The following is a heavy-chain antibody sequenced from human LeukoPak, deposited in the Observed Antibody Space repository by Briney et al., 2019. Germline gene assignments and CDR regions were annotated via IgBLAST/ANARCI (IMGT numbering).Heavy chain of an antibody. V-gene: IGHV4-59*01. J-gene: IGHJ4*02. CDR3: ARASGEYYDVTLDY. CDR1: GGSISSYY. CDR2: IYYSGST. D-gene: IGHD3-10*02. Sequence: PSETLSLTCTVSGGSISSYYWSWIRQPPGKGLEWIGYIYYSGSTNYNPSPKSRVTISVDTSKNQFSLKLSSVTAADTAVYYCARASGEYYDVTLDYRGQGTLVTVSS.